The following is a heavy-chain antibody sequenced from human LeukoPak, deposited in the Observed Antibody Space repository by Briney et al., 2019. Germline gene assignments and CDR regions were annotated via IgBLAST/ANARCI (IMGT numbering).Heavy chain of an antibody. CDR1: GFTFSSYD. CDR2: IRRGIGTT. V-gene: IGHV3-23*01. J-gene: IGHJ4*02. Sequence: GGSLRLSCAASGFTFSSYDLSWVRQAPGKGLECVSAIRRGIGTTYYADSVQGRFTISRDNSKNMLYLQMNSLRAEDTAVYYCAKGAYQLPDYWGQGTLVTVSS. CDR3: AKGAYQLPDY. D-gene: IGHD2-2*01.